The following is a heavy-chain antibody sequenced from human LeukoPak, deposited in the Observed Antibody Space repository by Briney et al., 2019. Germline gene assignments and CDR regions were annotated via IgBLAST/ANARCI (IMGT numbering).Heavy chain of an antibody. Sequence: SETLSLTCTVSGGSISGYYWSWLRQPPGKGLEWIGYTSSSGSVNDNPSLRSRVTISVDTSKNQFFLSLSSVSAADTAVYYCARIPLGYSGAYYFDYWGQGTLVTVSP. V-gene: IGHV4-4*09. CDR2: TSSSGSV. J-gene: IGHJ4*02. CDR3: ARIPLGYSGAYYFDY. D-gene: IGHD5-12*01. CDR1: GGSISGYY.